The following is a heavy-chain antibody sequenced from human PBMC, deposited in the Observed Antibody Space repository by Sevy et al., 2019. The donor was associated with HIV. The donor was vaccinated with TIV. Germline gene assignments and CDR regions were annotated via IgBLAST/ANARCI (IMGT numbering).Heavy chain of an antibody. CDR3: ARDLALSGSYSWLAY. J-gene: IGHJ4*02. Sequence: GGSLRLSCAASGFTFSSYTMHWVRQAPGKGLERVAFISYDGSRKYYADSVKGRFTISRDNSKNTLYLQMNNLRAEDTAVFYCARDLALSGSYSWLAYWGQGTLVTVSS. D-gene: IGHD1-26*01. CDR1: GFTFSSYT. V-gene: IGHV3-30*14. CDR2: ISYDGSRK.